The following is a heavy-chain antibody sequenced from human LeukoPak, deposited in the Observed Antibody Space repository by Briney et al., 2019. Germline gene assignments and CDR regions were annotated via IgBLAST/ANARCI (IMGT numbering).Heavy chain of an antibody. J-gene: IGHJ6*03. V-gene: IGHV3-21*01. D-gene: IGHD2-2*01. CDR2: ISSTSSYI. CDR3: ARESGSRSYYYYMDV. CDR1: GFTFSSFS. Sequence: GGSLRLSCAASGFTFSSFSMNWVRQAPGKGLEWVSSISSTSSYIYYADSVKGRFTISRDKDKNSVYLQMTSLRAEDTAVYYCARESGSRSYYYYMDVWGKGTTVIVSS.